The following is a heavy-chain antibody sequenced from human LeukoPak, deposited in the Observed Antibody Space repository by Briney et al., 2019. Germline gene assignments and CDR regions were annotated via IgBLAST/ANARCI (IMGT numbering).Heavy chain of an antibody. CDR3: ATDRVAAAGTAGEMVY. Sequence: ASVKVSCKVSGYTLTELSMHWVRQAPGKGLEWMGGFDPEDGETIYAQKFQGRVTMTEDTSTDTAYMELSSLRSEGTAVYYCATDRVAAAGTAGEMVYWGQGTLDTVSS. J-gene: IGHJ4*02. V-gene: IGHV1-24*01. CDR2: FDPEDGET. D-gene: IGHD6-13*01. CDR1: GYTLTELS.